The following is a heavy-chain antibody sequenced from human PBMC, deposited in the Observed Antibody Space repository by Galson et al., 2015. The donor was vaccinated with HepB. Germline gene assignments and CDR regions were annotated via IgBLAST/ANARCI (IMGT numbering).Heavy chain of an antibody. J-gene: IGHJ4*02. D-gene: IGHD6-19*01. Sequence: SLRLSCAASGFTFSAYSMHWVRQAPGKGLEWVSSISSSSSFIYYADSVRGRFTIARDNAKNSLYLQTNSLRAEDTAVYYCARGPERQQWLVRNIEYWGQGTLVTVSS. V-gene: IGHV3-21*01. CDR2: ISSSSSFI. CDR1: GFTFSAYS. CDR3: ARGPERQQWLVRNIEY.